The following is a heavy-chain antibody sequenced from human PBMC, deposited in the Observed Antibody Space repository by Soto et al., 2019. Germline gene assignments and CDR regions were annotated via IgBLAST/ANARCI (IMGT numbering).Heavy chain of an antibody. CDR1: GFTFSDYS. CDR2: IVASGGRT. V-gene: IGHV3-23*01. Sequence: EVQLLESGGGLVQPGGSLRLSCAASGFTFSDYSMCWVRQAPGKGLEWVSGIVASGGRTYYADSVKGRFTISRDNSKNTLYLQMNSLSADDTAVYFCANLMVRGGHESIPETISSPRVWGQGTTVTVSS. J-gene: IGHJ6*02. D-gene: IGHD3-10*01. CDR3: ANLMVRGGHESIPETISSPRV.